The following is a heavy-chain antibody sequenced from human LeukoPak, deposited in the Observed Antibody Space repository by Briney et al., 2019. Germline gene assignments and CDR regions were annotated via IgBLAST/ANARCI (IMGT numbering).Heavy chain of an antibody. CDR1: GGSISSSSYY. Sequence: TSETLSLTCTVSGGSISSSSYYWGWIRQPPGKGLEWIGSIYYSGSTYYNPSLKSRVTISVDTSKNQFSLKLSSVTAADTAVYYCARVVEQWLPYYYYYMDVWGKGTTVTVSS. D-gene: IGHD6-19*01. CDR3: ARVVEQWLPYYYYYMDV. V-gene: IGHV4-39*07. CDR2: IYYSGST. J-gene: IGHJ6*03.